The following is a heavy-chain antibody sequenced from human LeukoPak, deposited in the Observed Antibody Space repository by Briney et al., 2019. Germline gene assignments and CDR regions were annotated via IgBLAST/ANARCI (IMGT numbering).Heavy chain of an antibody. CDR1: GFTFSSYG. CDR2: IRYDGSNK. D-gene: IGHD6-13*01. CDR3: AKAQTVAAAGTPPNFDY. V-gene: IGHV3-30*02. J-gene: IGHJ4*02. Sequence: PGGSLRLSCAASGFTFSSYGMHWVRQAPGKGLEWVAFIRYDGSNKYYADSVKGRFTISRDNSKNTLYLQMNSLRAEDSAVYYCAKAQTVAAAGTPPNFDYWGQGTLVTVSS.